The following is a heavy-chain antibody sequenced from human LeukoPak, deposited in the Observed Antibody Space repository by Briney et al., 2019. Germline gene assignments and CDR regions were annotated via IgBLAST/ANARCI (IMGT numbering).Heavy chain of an antibody. CDR2: ISYDGSNK. CDR1: GFTFSSYA. D-gene: IGHD6-13*01. Sequence: GGSLRLSCAASGFTFSSYAMHWVRQAPGKGLEWVAVISYDGSNKYYADSVKGRFTISRDNSKNTLYLQMNSLRAEDTAVYYCASLSEGIAAAGTLDVYYNWFDPWGQGTLVTVSS. J-gene: IGHJ5*02. V-gene: IGHV3-30*01. CDR3: ASLSEGIAAAGTLDVYYNWFDP.